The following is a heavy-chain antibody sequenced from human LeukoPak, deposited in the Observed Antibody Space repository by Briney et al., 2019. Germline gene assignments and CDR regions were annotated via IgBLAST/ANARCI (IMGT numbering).Heavy chain of an antibody. Sequence: SETLSLTCAVYGASFNNYYWSWIRQSPGKGLEWIGEVNHSGSTLYNPSLKSRVTISLDTSNNRFSLRLNSVTAADTAVYYCARGPSPNADPFDSWGQGTLITVSS. CDR3: ARGPSPNADPFDS. J-gene: IGHJ4*02. D-gene: IGHD4/OR15-4a*01. V-gene: IGHV4-34*01. CDR1: GASFNNYY. CDR2: VNHSGST.